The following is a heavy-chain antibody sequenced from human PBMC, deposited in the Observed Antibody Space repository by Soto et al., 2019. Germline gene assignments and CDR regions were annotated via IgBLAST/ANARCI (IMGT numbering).Heavy chain of an antibody. CDR2: ISSSSSYI. Sequence: GEPQSLSCTASGFPFRSYSMNWVRQATGKGLEWVSSISSSSSYIYYADSVKGRFTISRDNAKRSLYLQMMSLTAEDTAIYYCVRGGGGGLFDPWGQGPMVTVSA. CDR1: GFPFRSYS. CDR3: VRGGGGGLFDP. V-gene: IGHV3-21*01. D-gene: IGHD2-15*01. J-gene: IGHJ5*02.